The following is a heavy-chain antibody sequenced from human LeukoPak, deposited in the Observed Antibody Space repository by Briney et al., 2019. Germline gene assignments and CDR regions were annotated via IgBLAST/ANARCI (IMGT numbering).Heavy chain of an antibody. Sequence: GGSLRLSCAASGFTFSSHAMSWVRQAPGKGLEWVSAISTSGGNTYYADSVKGRFTISRDNSKNTLYLQMNSLRAEDTAVYYCAKEPYSGSQLLDYWGQGTLVTVSS. V-gene: IGHV3-23*01. CDR2: ISTSGGNT. CDR3: AKEPYSGSQLLDY. CDR1: GFTFSSHA. D-gene: IGHD1-26*01. J-gene: IGHJ4*02.